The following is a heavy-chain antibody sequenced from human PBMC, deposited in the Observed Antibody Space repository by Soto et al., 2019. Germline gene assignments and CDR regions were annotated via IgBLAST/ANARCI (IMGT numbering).Heavy chain of an antibody. D-gene: IGHD2-15*01. CDR3: ARTTEEYCSGGSCYSGDV. J-gene: IGHJ6*04. V-gene: IGHV4-39*01. Sequence: SETLSLTCTVSGGSISSSSYYWGWIRQPPGKGLEWIGSIYYSGSTYYNPSLKSRVTISVDTSKNQFSLKLSSVTAADTTVYYCARTTEEYCSGGSCYSGDVWGKGTTVTVSS. CDR1: GGSISSSSYY. CDR2: IYYSGST.